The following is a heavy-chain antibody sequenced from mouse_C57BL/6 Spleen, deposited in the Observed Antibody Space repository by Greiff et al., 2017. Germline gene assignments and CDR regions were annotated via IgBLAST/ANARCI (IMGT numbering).Heavy chain of an antibody. Sequence: VQLQQSGTELVKPGASVKLSCKASGYTFTSYWMHWVKQRPGQGLEWIGNINPSNGGTNYNEKFKSKATLTVDKSSSTAYMQLSSLTSEDSAVYYCARSSIITTVVATNFDVWGTGTTVTVSS. V-gene: IGHV1-53*01. D-gene: IGHD1-1*01. CDR2: INPSNGGT. CDR1: GYTFTSYW. CDR3: ARSSIITTVVATNFDV. J-gene: IGHJ1*03.